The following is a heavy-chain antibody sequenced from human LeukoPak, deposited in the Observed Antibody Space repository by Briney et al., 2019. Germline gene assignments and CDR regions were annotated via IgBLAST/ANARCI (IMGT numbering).Heavy chain of an antibody. J-gene: IGHJ4*02. D-gene: IGHD5-18*01. CDR1: GFTFNYYA. V-gene: IGHV3-23*01. CDR3: ARHDSFIPY. Sequence: GGSLRLSCAASGFTFNYYAMSWVRQAPGKGQEWVSGISDNEGSTYYTDSVKGRFTISRDNTKNTVYLQMNNLRPDDTAVYFCARHDSFIPYWGQGTLVTVSS. CDR2: ISDNEGST.